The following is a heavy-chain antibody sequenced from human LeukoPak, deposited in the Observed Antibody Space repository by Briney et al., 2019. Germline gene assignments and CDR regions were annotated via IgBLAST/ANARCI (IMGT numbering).Heavy chain of an antibody. V-gene: IGHV4-61*02. CDR3: ARGGYYDSSGYQGDAFDI. Sequence: PSETLSLTCTVSGGSISSGSYYWSWIRQPAGKGLEWIGRIYTSGSTNYNPSLKSRVTISVDTSKNQFSLKLSSVTAADTAVYYCARGGYYDSSGYQGDAFDIWGQGTMVTVSS. CDR2: IYTSGST. J-gene: IGHJ3*02. D-gene: IGHD3-22*01. CDR1: GGSISSGSYY.